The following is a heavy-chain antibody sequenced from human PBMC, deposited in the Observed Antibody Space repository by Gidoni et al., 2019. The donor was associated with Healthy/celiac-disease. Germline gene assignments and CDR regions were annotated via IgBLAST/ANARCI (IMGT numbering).Heavy chain of an antibody. J-gene: IGHJ5*02. Sequence: QVQLQQWGAGLLKPSETLSLTCAVYGGSFSGYYWSWIRQPPGKGLEWIGEINQSGITNYNPSLKSRVTISVDTSKNQFSLKLSSVTAADTAVYYCARGYRLVTPFDPWGQGTLVTVSS. V-gene: IGHV4-34*01. CDR2: INQSGIT. CDR1: GGSFSGYY. D-gene: IGHD3-9*01. CDR3: ARGYRLVTPFDP.